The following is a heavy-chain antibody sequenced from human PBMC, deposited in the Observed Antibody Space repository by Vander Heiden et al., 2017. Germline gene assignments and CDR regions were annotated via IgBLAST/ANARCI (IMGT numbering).Heavy chain of an antibody. D-gene: IGHD3-3*01. V-gene: IGHV3-74*01. CDR1: GLSYSSSW. CDR2: MNSDGSTT. J-gene: IGHJ4*02. CDR3: ARAGFFRFDY. Sequence: EVPLVESGGVLVQPGGSLRLPCVDSGLSYSSSWMQWVRQAPGTGLEWLSRMNSDGSTTDYADSVKGRFTISRDNAKNTLYLQMNGLRAEDTAVYYCARAGFFRFDYWGQGILVTVSS.